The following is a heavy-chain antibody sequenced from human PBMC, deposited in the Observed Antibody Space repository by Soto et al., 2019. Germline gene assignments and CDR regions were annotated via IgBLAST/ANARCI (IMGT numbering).Heavy chain of an antibody. D-gene: IGHD5-18*01. CDR2: IYSGGST. CDR1: GFTVSSNY. V-gene: IGHV3-53*02. CDR3: ARGRYSYGYGMDV. J-gene: IGHJ6*02. Sequence: EVQLVETGGGLIQPGGSLRLSCAASGFTVSSNYMSWVRQAPGKGLEWVSVIYSGGSTYYADSVKGRFTISRDNSKNTLYLQMNSLRAEDTAVYYCARGRYSYGYGMDVWGQGTTVTVSS.